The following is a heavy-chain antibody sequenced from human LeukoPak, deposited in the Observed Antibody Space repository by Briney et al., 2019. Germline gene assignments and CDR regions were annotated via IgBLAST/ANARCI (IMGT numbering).Heavy chain of an antibody. CDR2: ISSSGSTI. Sequence: GGSLRLSCAASGFTFSSYEMNWVRQAPGKGLEWVSYISSSGSTIYYADSVKGRFTISRYNAKNSLYLQMNSLRAEDTAVYYCARGIPYSSVDYWGQGTLVTVSS. V-gene: IGHV3-48*03. D-gene: IGHD6-19*01. CDR3: ARGIPYSSVDY. J-gene: IGHJ4*02. CDR1: GFTFSSYE.